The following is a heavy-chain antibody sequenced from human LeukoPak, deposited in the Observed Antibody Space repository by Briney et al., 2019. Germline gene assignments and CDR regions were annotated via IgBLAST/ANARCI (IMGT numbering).Heavy chain of an antibody. CDR3: AVTAGSFDY. J-gene: IGHJ4*02. CDR2: VYSGGNT. D-gene: IGHD1-1*01. CDR1: GXTASSNY. Sequence: PGGSLRLSCPASGXTASSNYKSWVRQAPGKGLEWVSVVYSGGNTYYADSVKGRFTISRDNSKNTLFLQMNSLRAEDTAMYYCAVTAGSFDYWGQGTLVTVSS. V-gene: IGHV3-53*01.